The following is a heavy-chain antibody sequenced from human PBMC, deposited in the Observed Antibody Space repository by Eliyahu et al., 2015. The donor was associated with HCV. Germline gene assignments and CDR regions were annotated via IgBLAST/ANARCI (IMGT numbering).Heavy chain of an antibody. V-gene: IGHV3-21*01. J-gene: IGHJ3*02. CDR2: ISSSSSYI. D-gene: IGHD6-19*01. CDR1: GFXFSSYS. Sequence: EVQLVESGGGLVKPGGSLXLSCAASGFXFSSYSMNWVRQSPGKGLEWVPSISSSSSYIYYADSVKGRFTISRDNAKNSLYLQMNSLRAEDTAVYYCARDILGWGNDAFDIWGQGTMVTVSS. CDR3: ARDILGWGNDAFDI.